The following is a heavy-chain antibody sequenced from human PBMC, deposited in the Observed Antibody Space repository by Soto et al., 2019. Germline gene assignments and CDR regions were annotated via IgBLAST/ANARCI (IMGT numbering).Heavy chain of an antibody. J-gene: IGHJ6*02. CDR1: GGSISSYY. V-gene: IGHV4-59*01. CDR2: IYYSGST. CDR3: ASGGTVETYYYYGMDV. D-gene: IGHD4-17*01. Sequence: SETLSLTCTVSGGSISSYYWSWIRQPPGKGLEWIGYIYYSGSTNYNPSLKSRVTISVDTSKNQFSLKLSSVTAADTAVYYCASGGTVETYYYYGMDVWGQGTTVTVSS.